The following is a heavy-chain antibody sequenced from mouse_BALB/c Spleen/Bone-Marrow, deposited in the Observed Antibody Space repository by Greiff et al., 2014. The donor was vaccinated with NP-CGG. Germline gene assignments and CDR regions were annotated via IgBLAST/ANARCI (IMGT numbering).Heavy chain of an antibody. CDR1: GFPFTTYW. CDR2: IDPSTGHT. J-gene: IGHJ3*01. Sequence: QVQLQQSGAELAKPGASVKMSCKASGFPFTTYWMHWFKQRPGQGLEWIGYIDPSTGHTEYNQNFKDKATLTADKSSSTAYMQLSSLTSEYSAVYYCARPYRYDKEFAYWGQGTLVTVSA. V-gene: IGHV1-4*01. CDR3: ARPYRYDKEFAY. D-gene: IGHD2-14*01.